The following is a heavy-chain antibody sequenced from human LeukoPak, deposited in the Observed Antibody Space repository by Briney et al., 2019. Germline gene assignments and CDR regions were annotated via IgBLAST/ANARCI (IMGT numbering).Heavy chain of an antibody. J-gene: IGHJ4*02. CDR3: ARSIPYGTTWYGRSDY. CDR1: GFIFNSYW. Sequence: GGSLRLSCAASGFIFNSYWMNWLRQAPGKGLEWVANVDQDGSEKYYVGSVKGRFTISRDNAKNSLYLQMNSLRAEDTAIYYCARSIPYGTTWYGRSDYWGQGTLVTVSS. V-gene: IGHV3-7*03. D-gene: IGHD6-13*01. CDR2: VDQDGSEK.